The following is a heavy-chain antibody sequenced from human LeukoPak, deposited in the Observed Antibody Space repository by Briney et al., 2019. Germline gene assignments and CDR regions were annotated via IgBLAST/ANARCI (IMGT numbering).Heavy chain of an antibody. D-gene: IGHD2-8*01. CDR1: GLTFSSYG. CDR2: ISYDGSNK. Sequence: GGSLRLSCAASGLTFSSYGMHWVRQAPGKGLEWVAVISYDGSNKYYADSVKGRFTISRDNSKNTLYLQMNSLRAEDTAVYYCVLRGAFDYWGQGTLVTVSS. V-gene: IGHV3-30*03. J-gene: IGHJ4*02. CDR3: VLRGAFDY.